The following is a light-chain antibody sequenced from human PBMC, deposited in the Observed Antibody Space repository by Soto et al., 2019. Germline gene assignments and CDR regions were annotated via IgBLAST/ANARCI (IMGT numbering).Light chain of an antibody. V-gene: IGLV1-44*01. CDR1: RSTIGSNP. Sequence: QSVLTQPPSASGTPGQRVTISCSGSRSTIGSNPVQWYRQLPGTAPQLLIYRSDQRPSGVPDRLSGSKSGTSASLTISGLQSEDEADYHCATWDDNVYGPVFGGGSKVTVL. CDR2: RSD. J-gene: IGLJ3*02. CDR3: ATWDDNVYGPV.